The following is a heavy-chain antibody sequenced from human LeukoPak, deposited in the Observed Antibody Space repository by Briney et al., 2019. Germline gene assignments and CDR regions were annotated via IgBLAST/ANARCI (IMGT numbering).Heavy chain of an antibody. CDR3: ARAIGKVTALNPSYYYMDV. CDR2: INHSGST. Sequence: SETLSLTCAVYGGSFSGYYWSWIRQPPGKGLEWIGEINHSGSTNYNPSLKSRVTISVDTSKNQFSLKLSSVTAADTAVYYCARAIGKVTALNPSYYYMDVWGKGTTVTVSS. V-gene: IGHV4-34*01. D-gene: IGHD2-21*02. CDR1: GGSFSGYY. J-gene: IGHJ6*03.